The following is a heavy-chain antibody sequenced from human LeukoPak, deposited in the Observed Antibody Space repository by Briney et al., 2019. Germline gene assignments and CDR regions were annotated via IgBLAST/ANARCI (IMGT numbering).Heavy chain of an antibody. CDR3: ARSVVVISRGYWYFDL. CDR2: IIPISGTA. CDR1: GGTFSSYA. J-gene: IGHJ2*01. V-gene: IGHV1-69*06. Sequence: ASVKVSCKASGGTFSSYAISWVRQAPGQGLEWMGGIIPISGTANYAQKFQGRVTITADKSTSTAYMELSSLRSEDTAVYYCARSVVVISRGYWYFDLWGRGTLVTVSS. D-gene: IGHD3-22*01.